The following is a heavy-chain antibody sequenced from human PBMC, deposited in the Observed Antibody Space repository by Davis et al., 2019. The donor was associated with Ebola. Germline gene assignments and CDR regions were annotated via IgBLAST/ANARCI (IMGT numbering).Heavy chain of an antibody. D-gene: IGHD2-15*01. CDR1: GFTFSSYS. V-gene: IGHV3-21*01. CDR2: ISSSSSYI. CDR3: ARDLEYCSGGSRYKAHYGMDV. J-gene: IGHJ6*02. Sequence: GSLRLSCAASGFTFSSYSMNWVRQAPGKGLEWVSSISSSSSYIYYADSVKGRFTISRDNAKNSLYLQMNSLRAEDTAVYYCARDLEYCSGGSRYKAHYGMDVWGQGTTVTVSS.